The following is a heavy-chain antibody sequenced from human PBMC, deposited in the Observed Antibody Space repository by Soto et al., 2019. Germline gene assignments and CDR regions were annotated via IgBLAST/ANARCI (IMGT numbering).Heavy chain of an antibody. D-gene: IGHD3-9*01. V-gene: IGHV1-69*13. Sequence: SVKVSCNASGCTFRSYAISWVRHAPGQGLEWMGGIIPIFGTASYAQKFQGRVTITADESTSTAYMELSSLRSEDTAVYYCACPILTGSPGPYGMDVWGQGTPVTVSS. CDR1: GCTFRSYA. CDR3: ACPILTGSPGPYGMDV. J-gene: IGHJ6*02. CDR2: IIPIFGTA.